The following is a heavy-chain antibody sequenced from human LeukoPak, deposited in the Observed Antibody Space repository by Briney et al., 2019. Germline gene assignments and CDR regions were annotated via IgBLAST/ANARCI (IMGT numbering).Heavy chain of an antibody. CDR1: GYTFTGYY. V-gene: IGHV1-2*02. CDR3: ARSGVVVTAIPGIYYYYYMDV. CDR2: INPNSGGT. J-gene: IGHJ6*03. D-gene: IGHD2-21*02. Sequence: ASVKVSCKASGYTFTGYYMHWVRQAPGQGLEWMGWINPNSGGTNYAQKFQGRVTMTRDTSISTAYMELSRLRSDDTAVYYCARSGVVVTAIPGIYYYYYMDVWGKGTTVTVSS.